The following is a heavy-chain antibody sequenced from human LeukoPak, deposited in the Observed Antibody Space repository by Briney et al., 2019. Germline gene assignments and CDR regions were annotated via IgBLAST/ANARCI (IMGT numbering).Heavy chain of an antibody. Sequence: GGSLRLSCAASGFTFSSYGMHWVRQAPGKGLEWVARTKNKADNFITEYAASVEDRVTISRDDSKRSLYLQLNSLKTEDTAVYYCARGAVGGYNDYWGQGILVIVSS. V-gene: IGHV3-72*01. CDR1: GFTFSSYG. CDR3: ARGAVGGYNDY. J-gene: IGHJ4*02. D-gene: IGHD5-24*01. CDR2: TKNKADNFIT.